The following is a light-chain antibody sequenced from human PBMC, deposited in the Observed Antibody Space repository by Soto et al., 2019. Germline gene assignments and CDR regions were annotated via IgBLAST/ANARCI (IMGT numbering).Light chain of an antibody. CDR3: QQSYRNPIT. CDR2: AAS. J-gene: IGKJ5*01. Sequence: DLQMTQSPSSLSASLGDRVILPWRASQSISNYLNWYQQKPGKAPNLLIHAASSLQSGVPPRFSGSGYGSDFNLTISSLQTEDFATYFCQQSYRNPITFGQGTRLEIK. CDR1: QSISNY. V-gene: IGKV1-39*01.